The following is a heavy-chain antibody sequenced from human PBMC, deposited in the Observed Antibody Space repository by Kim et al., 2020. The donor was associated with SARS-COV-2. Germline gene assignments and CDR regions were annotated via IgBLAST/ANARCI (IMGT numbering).Heavy chain of an antibody. CDR2: IIPIFGTA. Sequence: SVKVSCKASGGTFSTYAINWVRQAPGQGLEWMGGIIPIFGTANYAQKFQGRVTITADESMTTAYMELSSLRSEDTAVYYCARGIRQQLAMGTYYFDYWGQGTLVTVSS. J-gene: IGHJ4*02. CDR1: GGTFSTYA. V-gene: IGHV1-69*13. CDR3: ARGIRQQLAMGTYYFDY. D-gene: IGHD6-13*01.